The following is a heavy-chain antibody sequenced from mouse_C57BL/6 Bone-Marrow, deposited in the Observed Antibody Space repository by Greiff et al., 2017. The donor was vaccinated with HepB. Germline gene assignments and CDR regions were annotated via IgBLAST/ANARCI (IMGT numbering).Heavy chain of an antibody. CDR2: IRSKSNNYAT. CDR1: GFSFNTYA. J-gene: IGHJ4*01. Sequence: DVMLVESGGGLVQPKGSLKLSCAASGFSFNTYAMNWVRQAPGKGLEWVARIRSKSNNYATYYADSVKDRFTISRDDSESMLYLQMNNLKTEDTAMYYCVRPTLLRGYAMDYWGQGTSVTVSS. V-gene: IGHV10-1*01. CDR3: VRPTLLRGYAMDY. D-gene: IGHD1-1*01.